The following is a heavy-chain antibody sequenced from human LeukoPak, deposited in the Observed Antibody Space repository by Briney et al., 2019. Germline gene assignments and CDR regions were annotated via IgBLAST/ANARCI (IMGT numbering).Heavy chain of an antibody. V-gene: IGHV3-9*01. CDR2: ISWNSGSI. D-gene: IGHD4-17*01. J-gene: IGHJ1*01. CDR1: GFTFDDYA. CDR3: AKERTPHDYGDYLLQH. Sequence: GGSLRLSCAASGFTFDDYAMDWVRQAPGKGLEWVSGISWNSGSIGYADSVKGRFTISRDNAKNSLYLQMNSLRAEDTALYYCAKERTPHDYGDYLLQHWGQGTLVTVSS.